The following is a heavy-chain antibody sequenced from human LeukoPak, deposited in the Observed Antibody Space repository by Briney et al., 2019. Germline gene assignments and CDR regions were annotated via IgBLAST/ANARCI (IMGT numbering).Heavy chain of an antibody. CDR2: IYTTGST. D-gene: IGHD6-19*01. Sequence: KPSETLSLTCSVSGDSISSDYWSWIRQLAGKGLEWIGRIYTTGSTNYNPSLKSRVTMSVDMSKNQFSLKLSSVTAADTAVYYCASVSGYWGQGTLVTVSS. V-gene: IGHV4-4*07. CDR3: ASVSGY. CDR1: GDSISSDY. J-gene: IGHJ4*02.